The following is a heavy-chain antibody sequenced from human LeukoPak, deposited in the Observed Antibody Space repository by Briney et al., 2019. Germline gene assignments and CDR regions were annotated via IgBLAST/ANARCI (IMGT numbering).Heavy chain of an antibody. CDR2: IRYDGIDK. CDR1: GFTFSNYG. J-gene: IGHJ6*02. D-gene: IGHD3-10*01. Sequence: GGSLRLSCAASGFTFSNYGMHWVRQAPGRGLEWLAFIRYDGIDKIYADSMKGRFTISRDNAKNSLYLQMNSLRAEDTAVYYCARSGGVYYYYGMDVWGQGTTVTVSS. V-gene: IGHV3-30*02. CDR3: ARSGGVYYYYGMDV.